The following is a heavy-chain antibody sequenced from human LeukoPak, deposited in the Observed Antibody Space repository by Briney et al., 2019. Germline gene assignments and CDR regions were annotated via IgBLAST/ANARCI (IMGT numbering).Heavy chain of an antibody. Sequence: SQTLSLTCAISGDSVSSNSAAWNWVRQSPSRGLEWLGRTFHRSKWYNDYAVFVKRRITINQDTSKNQFLLKLKSVNPEDTAVYYCPRETSLRYYDFWSGWDYWGQGTLVTVSS. CDR1: GDSVSSNSAA. J-gene: IGHJ4*02. V-gene: IGHV6-1*01. CDR3: PRETSLRYYDFWSGWDY. D-gene: IGHD3-3*01. CDR2: TFHRSKWYN.